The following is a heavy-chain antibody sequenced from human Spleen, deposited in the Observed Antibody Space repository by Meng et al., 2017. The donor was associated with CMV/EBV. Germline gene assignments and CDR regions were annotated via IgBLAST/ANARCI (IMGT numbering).Heavy chain of an antibody. CDR3: ARLHCSSTSCYTPVFDY. CDR2: ISSSGSTI. J-gene: IGHJ4*02. D-gene: IGHD2-2*02. Sequence: GGSLRLSCAASGFTFSSYEMNWVRQAPGKGLEWVSYISSSGSTIYYADSVKGRFTISRDNAKNSLYLQMNSLRAEDTAVYYCARLHCSSTSCYTPVFDYWGQGTLVTVSS. CDR1: GFTFSSYE. V-gene: IGHV3-48*03.